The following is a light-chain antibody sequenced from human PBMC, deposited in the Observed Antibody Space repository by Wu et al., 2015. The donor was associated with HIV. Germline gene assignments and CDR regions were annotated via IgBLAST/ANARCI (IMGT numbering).Light chain of an antibody. CDR3: QHRRTWPLT. Sequence: PGETATLSCRAGQSISNYSAWYQQKPGQAPRLLVYEVSNRAAGIPARFSGSGSGTDFTLTISSLEAEDFAVYYCQHRRTWPLTFGGGTKLEIK. CDR1: QSISNY. V-gene: IGKV3-11*01. CDR2: EVS. J-gene: IGKJ4*01.